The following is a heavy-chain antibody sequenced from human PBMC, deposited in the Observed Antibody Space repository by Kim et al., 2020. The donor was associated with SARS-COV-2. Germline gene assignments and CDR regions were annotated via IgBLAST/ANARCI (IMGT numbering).Heavy chain of an antibody. CDR3: AKTRALDI. D-gene: IGHD3-3*02. J-gene: IGHJ3*02. CDR2: AVSEI. Sequence: AVSEISSQTSVKGRFTISRDNAKKSLYLQMNSLRAEDTAVYYCAKTRALDIWGQGTMVTVSS. V-gene: IGHV3-7*01.